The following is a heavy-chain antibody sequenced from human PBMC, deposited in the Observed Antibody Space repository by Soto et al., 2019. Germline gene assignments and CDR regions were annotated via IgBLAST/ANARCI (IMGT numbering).Heavy chain of an antibody. J-gene: IGHJ4*02. CDR2: VSYGGSDK. CDR3: ARDGAPMKLDPYFFDY. D-gene: IGHD2-2*03. Sequence: QVQLVESGGGVVQPGRSLRLSCAASGFTFSSYAMHWVRQAPGTGLEWVAIVSYGGSDKCYADSVKGPFTISRANSMNALSPEMNSLRVEDTAVYYCARDGAPMKLDPYFFDYWGQGTLVTVSS. V-gene: IGHV3-30-3*01. CDR1: GFTFSSYA.